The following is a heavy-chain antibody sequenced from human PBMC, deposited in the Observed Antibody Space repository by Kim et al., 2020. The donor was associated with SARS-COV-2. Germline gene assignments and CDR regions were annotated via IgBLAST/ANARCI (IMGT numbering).Heavy chain of an antibody. J-gene: IGHJ4*02. V-gene: IGHV3-11*01. CDR3: ARLARGGSYYPHYFDY. D-gene: IGHD1-26*01. Sequence: SVKGRFTISRDNAKNSLYLQMNSLSAEDTAVYYCARLARGGSYYPHYFDYWGQGTLVTVSS.